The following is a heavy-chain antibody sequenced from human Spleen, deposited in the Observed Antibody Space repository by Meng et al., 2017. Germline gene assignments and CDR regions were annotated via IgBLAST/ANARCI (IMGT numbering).Heavy chain of an antibody. CDR1: GGTFSSYA. D-gene: IGHD6-19*01. CDR2: INPNSGGT. Sequence: QVQLVQAGAEVKKPGSSVKVSCKASGGTFSSYAISWVRQAPGQGLEWMGRINPNSGGTNYAQKFQGRVTMTRDTSISTAYMELSRLRSDDTAVYYCARVRFSSGRGSYYFDYWGQGTLVTVSS. J-gene: IGHJ4*02. CDR3: ARVRFSSGRGSYYFDY. V-gene: IGHV1-2*06.